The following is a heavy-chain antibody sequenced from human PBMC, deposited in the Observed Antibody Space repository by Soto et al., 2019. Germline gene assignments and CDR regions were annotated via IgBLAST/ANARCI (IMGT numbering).Heavy chain of an antibody. CDR1: GDSVSSNSAA. J-gene: IGHJ6*02. CDR2: TYYRSKWYN. CDR3: ARVSSGSNYRKPDYYYYGMDV. V-gene: IGHV6-1*01. Sequence: SQTLSLTCVISGDSVSSNSAALNWIRQSPSGGLEWLGRTYYRSKWYNDYAVSVKSRITISPDTSKNQSSLHLNSATPEDTAVYYCARVSSGSNYRKPDYYYYGMDVWGHGTTVTVSS. D-gene: IGHD1-26*01.